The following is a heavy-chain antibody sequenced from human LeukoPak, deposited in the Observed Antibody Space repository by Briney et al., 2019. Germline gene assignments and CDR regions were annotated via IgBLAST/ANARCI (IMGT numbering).Heavy chain of an antibody. D-gene: IGHD3-9*01. CDR1: GFTFSSYE. Sequence: GGSLRLSCAASGFTFSSYEMNWVRQAPGKGLEWVSYISSSDSTIYYADSVKGRFTISRDNAKNLLYLQMNSLRAEDTAVYYCARADPYYDILTGYYPPKGLVDYWGQGTLVTVSS. CDR3: ARADPYYDILTGYYPPKGLVDY. J-gene: IGHJ4*02. CDR2: ISSSDSTI. V-gene: IGHV3-48*03.